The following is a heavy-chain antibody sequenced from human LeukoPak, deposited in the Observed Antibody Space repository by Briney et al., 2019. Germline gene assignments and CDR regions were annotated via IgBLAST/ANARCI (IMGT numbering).Heavy chain of an antibody. Sequence: GGSLRLSCAASGFTFSSYSMNWVRQAPGKGLEWVSYITSSSSIIYYADSVKGRFTISRDNAKNSLYLQMNSLRAEDTAVYYCARIESSGSAIDIWGQGTMVTVSS. V-gene: IGHV3-48*01. CDR2: ITSSSSII. CDR3: ARIESSGSAIDI. CDR1: GFTFSSYS. D-gene: IGHD3-22*01. J-gene: IGHJ3*02.